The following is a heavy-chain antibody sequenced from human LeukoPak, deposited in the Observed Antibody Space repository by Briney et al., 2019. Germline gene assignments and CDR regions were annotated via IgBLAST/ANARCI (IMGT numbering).Heavy chain of an antibody. D-gene: IGHD2-2*01. J-gene: IGHJ4*02. CDR1: GFNFRTFA. CDR3: AKDYLGSSRSMDS. V-gene: IGHV3-30*18. CDR2: SSSDGKNN. Sequence: GKSLRLSCVASGFNFRTFAIYWVRQAPGKGLEWVAGSSSDGKNNFYVDSAKGRFTVSRDYSKSTLYLQMNNLRTEDTAVYFCAKDYLGSSRSMDSWGRGTLVTVSS.